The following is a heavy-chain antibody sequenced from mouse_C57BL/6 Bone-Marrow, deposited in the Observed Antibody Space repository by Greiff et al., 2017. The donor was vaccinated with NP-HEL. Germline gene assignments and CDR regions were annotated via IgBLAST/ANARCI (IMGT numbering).Heavy chain of an antibody. CDR2: INPNYGTT. J-gene: IGHJ2*01. CDR3: GGGRRRNFDD. CDR1: GYSFTDYN. V-gene: IGHV1-39*01. Sequence: VQLQQSGPELVKPGASVKMSCKASGYSFTDYNMNWVKQSHGKSLEWIGVINPNYGTTSYNQKFKGKATLTVDQSSSTAYMQLNSLTSEDSEVYYCGGGRRRNFDDWGQGTTLTVSS.